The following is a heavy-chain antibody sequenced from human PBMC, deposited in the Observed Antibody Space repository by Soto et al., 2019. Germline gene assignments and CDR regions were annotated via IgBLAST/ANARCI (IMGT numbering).Heavy chain of an antibody. D-gene: IGHD6-6*01. V-gene: IGHV3-9*01. J-gene: IGHJ4*02. Sequence: EVQLVESGGGLVQPGRSLRLSCAASGFTFDDYAMHWVRQAPGKGLEWVSGISWNSGSIGYADSVKGRFTISRDNAKNSLYLQMNSLRAEDTALYYCAKDYSSSSSGASDYWGQGTLVTVSS. CDR1: GFTFDDYA. CDR3: AKDYSSSSSGASDY. CDR2: ISWNSGSI.